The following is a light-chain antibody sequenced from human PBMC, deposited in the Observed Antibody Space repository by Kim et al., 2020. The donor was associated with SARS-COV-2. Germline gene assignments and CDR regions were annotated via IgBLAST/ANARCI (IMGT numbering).Light chain of an antibody. CDR2: DAS. CDR3: QQYNSYPRT. Sequence: AAVGDSVTITWRCSQSFSSWLAWYQQKPGSAPKYLIYDASSLESGVPSRCSGSGSGTEFTLTINSLQPEDFATYYGQQYNSYPRTFGQGTRVDIK. CDR1: QSFSSW. J-gene: IGKJ1*01. V-gene: IGKV1-5*01.